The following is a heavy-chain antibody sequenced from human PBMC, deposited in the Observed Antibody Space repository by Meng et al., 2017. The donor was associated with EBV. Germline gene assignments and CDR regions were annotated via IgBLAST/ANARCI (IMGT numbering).Heavy chain of an antibody. V-gene: IGHV1-69*17. D-gene: IGHD5-12*01. CDR1: GDNAHNFC. J-gene: IGHJ4*02. CDR2: ITAVFGIA. Sequence: SGGGEQEPGSSGEVSSMCSGDNAHNFCFSWARRAPVHGREGMGDITAVFGIANYAERFQGRVTISADTSTRTDYMDLSSLRSDDTAVYYCVRDLWLRIGECVWGQGTLVTVSS. CDR3: VRDLWLRIGECV.